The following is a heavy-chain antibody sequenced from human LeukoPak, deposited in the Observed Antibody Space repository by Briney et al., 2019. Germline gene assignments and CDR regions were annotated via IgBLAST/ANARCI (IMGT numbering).Heavy chain of an antibody. CDR2: ISSSSSYI. CDR1: GFTFSSYS. CDR3: ARGVVISTYFDY. Sequence: GGSLGLSCAASGFTFSSYSMNWVRQAPGKGLEWVSSISSSSSYIYYADSVKGRFTISRDNAKNSLYLQMNSLRAEDTAVYYCARGVVISTYFDYWGQGTLVTVSS. J-gene: IGHJ4*02. V-gene: IGHV3-21*01. D-gene: IGHD3-22*01.